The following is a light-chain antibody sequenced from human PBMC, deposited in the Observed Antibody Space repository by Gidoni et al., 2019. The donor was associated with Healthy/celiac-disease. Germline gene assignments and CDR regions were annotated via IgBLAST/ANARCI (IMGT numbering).Light chain of an antibody. J-gene: IGKJ1*01. CDR1: QRVSSY. Sequence: EIVLTQSPATLSLSPGESATLSCRASQRVSSYLAWYHQKPGQAPRLLIYDASNRATGIPARFSGSGSGTDFTLTISSLEPEDFAVYYCQQRSNWPPWTFGQXTKVEIK. CDR2: DAS. CDR3: QQRSNWPPWT. V-gene: IGKV3-11*01.